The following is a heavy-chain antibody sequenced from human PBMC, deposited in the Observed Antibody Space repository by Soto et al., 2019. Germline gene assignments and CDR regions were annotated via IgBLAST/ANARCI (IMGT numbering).Heavy chain of an antibody. CDR1: ANTFPSYY. J-gene: IGHJ5*02. CDR3: ARSSGGVFGIIREGTNRLDH. Sequence: ASVKVSGKAPANTFPSYYIHWVRQAPGHGLEWMVIINPNGGSTRVAQTFQGRITMTTDTPTSTVYMELRSMRSEDTAVYYSARSSGGVFGIIREGTNRLDHWGQGSLVTVSS. D-gene: IGHD3-16*02. V-gene: IGHV1-46*01. CDR2: INPNGGST.